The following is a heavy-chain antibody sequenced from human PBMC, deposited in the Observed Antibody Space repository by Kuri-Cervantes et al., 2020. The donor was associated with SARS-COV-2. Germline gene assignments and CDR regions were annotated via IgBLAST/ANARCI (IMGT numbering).Heavy chain of an antibody. J-gene: IGHJ4*02. D-gene: IGHD3-10*01. CDR3: ARDETVTMVRGVIIRPEIAPVWGSFDY. V-gene: IGHV3-21*01. CDR1: GFTFSTYS. Sequence: GESLKISCAASGFTFSTYSMTWVRQAPGKGLEWVSSISSSSSQRYYADSVKGRFTISRDNAKNSLYLQMNSLRAEDTAVYYCARDETVTMVRGVIIRPEIAPVWGSFDYWGQGTLVTVSS. CDR2: ISSSSSQR.